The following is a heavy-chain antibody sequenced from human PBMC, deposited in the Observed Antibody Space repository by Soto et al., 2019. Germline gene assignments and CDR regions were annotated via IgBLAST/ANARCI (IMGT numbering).Heavy chain of an antibody. J-gene: IGHJ4*02. Sequence: GGSLRLSCAASGFTFSSYAMSWVRQAPGKGLEWVSAISGSGGSTYYADSVKGRFTISRDNSKNTLYLQMNSLRAEDTAVYYCAKDYSGSPWQSPGRGAFDYWGQGTLVTVSS. CDR3: AKDYSGSPWQSPGRGAFDY. CDR2: ISGSGGST. D-gene: IGHD2-21*01. V-gene: IGHV3-23*01. CDR1: GFTFSSYA.